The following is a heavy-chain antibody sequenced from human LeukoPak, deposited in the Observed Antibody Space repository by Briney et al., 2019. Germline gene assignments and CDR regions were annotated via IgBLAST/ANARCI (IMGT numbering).Heavy chain of an antibody. CDR3: ARVVVVAATSGFDV. CDR1: GGSISSGRYD. V-gene: IGHV4-39*01. D-gene: IGHD2-15*01. Sequence: SETLSLTCTVSGGSISSGRYDWGWIRQPPGKGLEWIATIYYTGRTYYSPSLKSRVTISVDSSKNKFSLKLSSVAAADTALYYCARVVVVAATSGFDVWGQGTIVTVSS. J-gene: IGHJ3*01. CDR2: IYYTGRT.